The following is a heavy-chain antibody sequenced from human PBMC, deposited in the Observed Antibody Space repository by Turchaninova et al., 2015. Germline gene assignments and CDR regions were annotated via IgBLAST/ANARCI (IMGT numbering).Heavy chain of an antibody. V-gene: IGHV1-2*06. J-gene: IGHJ5*02. Sequence: LVQSGAAVKKPGASVKVSCEASGYAFTGYPIHWVRQAPGQGLEWMGRINPDSGATEYAQEFQGRVSMTRVTSINTAYLDLRRLTSDDTAVYYCARDPYCTSNNCLFDLWGQGTLVTVSS. D-gene: IGHD2-2*01. CDR1: GYAFTGYP. CDR3: ARDPYCTSNNCLFDL. CDR2: INPDSGAT.